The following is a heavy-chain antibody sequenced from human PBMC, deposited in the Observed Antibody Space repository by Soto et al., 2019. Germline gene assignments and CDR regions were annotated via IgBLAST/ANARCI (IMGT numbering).Heavy chain of an antibody. CDR2: INPSGGST. CDR3: ARDRHYDSSGYPPAYYYGMDV. CDR1: GYTFTSYY. Sequence: ASVKVSCKASGYTFTSYYMHWVRQAPGQGLEWMGIINPSGGSTSYAQKFQGRVTMTRDTSTSTVYMELSSLRSEDTAVYYCARDRHYDSSGYPPAYYYGMDVWGQGTTVTVSS. V-gene: IGHV1-46*01. J-gene: IGHJ6*02. D-gene: IGHD3-22*01.